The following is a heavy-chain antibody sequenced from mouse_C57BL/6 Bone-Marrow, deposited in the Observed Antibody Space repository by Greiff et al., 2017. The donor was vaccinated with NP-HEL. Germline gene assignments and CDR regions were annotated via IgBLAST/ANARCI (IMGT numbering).Heavy chain of an antibody. CDR1: GYTFTDYE. CDR3: TSPDYYGSPSFDY. D-gene: IGHD1-1*01. J-gene: IGHJ2*01. V-gene: IGHV1-15*01. CDR2: IDPETGGT. Sequence: VQLQQSGAELVRPGASVTLSCKASGYTFTDYEMHWVKQTPVHGLEWIGAIDPETGGTAYNQKFKGKAILTADKSSSTAYMELRSLTSEDSAVYYCTSPDYYGSPSFDYWGQGTTLTVSS.